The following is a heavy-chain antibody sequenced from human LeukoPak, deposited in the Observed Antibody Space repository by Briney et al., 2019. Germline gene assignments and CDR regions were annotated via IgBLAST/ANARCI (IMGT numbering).Heavy chain of an antibody. Sequence: SETLSLTCAVYGGSFTGLYWSWIRQPPGKGLEWIGEINHSGNTKYNPSLKSRVTTSVDTSKNQFSLKLTSVTAADTAVYYCARGSRMTNVGVLNAGDYWGQGTLVSVSS. J-gene: IGHJ4*02. V-gene: IGHV4-34*01. CDR3: ARGSRMTNVGVLNAGDY. D-gene: IGHD3-3*01. CDR2: INHSGNT. CDR1: GGSFTGLY.